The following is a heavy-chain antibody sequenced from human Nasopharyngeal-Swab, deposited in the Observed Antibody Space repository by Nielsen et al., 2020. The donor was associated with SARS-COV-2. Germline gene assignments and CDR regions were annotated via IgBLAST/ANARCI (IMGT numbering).Heavy chain of an antibody. CDR3: ARRWYSSGWLGFDY. CDR1: GGSISSSSYY. J-gene: IGHJ4*02. Sequence: SETLSLTCTVSGGSISSSSYYWGWIRQPPGKELEWIGSIYYSGSTYYNPSLKSRVTISVDTSKNQFSLKLSSVTAADTAVYYCARRWYSSGWLGFDYWGQGTLVTVSS. V-gene: IGHV4-39*01. CDR2: IYYSGST. D-gene: IGHD6-19*01.